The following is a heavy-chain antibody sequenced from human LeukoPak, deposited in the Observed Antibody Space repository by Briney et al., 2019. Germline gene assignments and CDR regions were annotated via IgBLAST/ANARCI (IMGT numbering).Heavy chain of an antibody. J-gene: IGHJ4*02. CDR1: GFTFSTYA. Sequence: GGSLRLSCAASGFTFSTYAMSWVRQAPGKGPEWVSGISGSGSSTYYADSVKGRFTISRDNSKNTLYLQMNSLRAEDTAVYYCAKAKTQAMVLPGNYWGQGTLVTVSS. D-gene: IGHD5-18*01. CDR2: ISGSGSST. V-gene: IGHV3-23*01. CDR3: AKAKTQAMVLPGNY.